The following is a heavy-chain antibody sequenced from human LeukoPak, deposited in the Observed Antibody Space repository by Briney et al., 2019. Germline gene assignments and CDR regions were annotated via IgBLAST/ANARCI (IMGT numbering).Heavy chain of an antibody. CDR2: IYSGGTT. CDR1: GFTVSRNS. CDR3: ASATDPNYFDY. V-gene: IGHV3-53*01. Sequence: GGSLRLSCAASGFTVSRNSMTWVRQAPGKGLEWVSVIYSGGTTYYADSVKGRFTISRDNSKNTLYLQMNNLRAEDTAIYYCASATDPNYFDYWGQGTLVTVSS. D-gene: IGHD2-8*01. J-gene: IGHJ4*02.